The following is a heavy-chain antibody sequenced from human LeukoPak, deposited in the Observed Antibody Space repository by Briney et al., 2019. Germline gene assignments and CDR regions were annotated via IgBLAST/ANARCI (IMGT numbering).Heavy chain of an antibody. J-gene: IGHJ5*02. Sequence: PSETLSLTCVVSGYSISSGYYWGWIRQPPGKGLEWIGNIYHSGSTYYNPSLKSRVTISVDTSKNQFSLKLSSVTAADTAVYYCARVKGYYGSGRPSSNWFDTWGQGTLVTVSS. CDR2: IYHSGST. D-gene: IGHD3-10*01. V-gene: IGHV4-38-2*01. CDR3: ARVKGYYGSGRPSSNWFDT. CDR1: GYSISSGYY.